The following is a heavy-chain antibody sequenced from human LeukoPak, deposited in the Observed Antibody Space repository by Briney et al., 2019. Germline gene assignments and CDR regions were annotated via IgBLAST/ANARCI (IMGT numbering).Heavy chain of an antibody. CDR1: GFMFSIYS. CDR2: IGGPGGPI. J-gene: IGHJ2*01. CDR3: AKGAARATRHFDL. D-gene: IGHD2-15*01. Sequence: LPGGSLRLSCVASGFMFSIYSVAWVRQTPERGLAWVSIIGGPGGPIFYADSVEGRFTISRDNSKNTAYLQMNSLRDEDTAAYFCAKGAARATRHFDLWGRGTLVTVSS. V-gene: IGHV3-23*01.